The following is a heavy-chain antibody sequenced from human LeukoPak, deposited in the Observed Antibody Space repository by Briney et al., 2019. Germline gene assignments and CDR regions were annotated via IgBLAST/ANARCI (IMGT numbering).Heavy chain of an antibody. J-gene: IGHJ4*02. CDR3: ARGYAASYGWKTIDY. CDR2: IYYSGST. D-gene: IGHD5-18*01. CDR1: GGSISSSSYY. Sequence: PSETLSLTCTVSGGSISSSSYYWGWIRQPPGTGLEWIGSIYYSGSTYYNPSLKSRVTISVDTSKNQFSLKLSSVTAADTAVYYCARGYAASYGWKTIDYWGQGTLVTVSS. V-gene: IGHV4-39*01.